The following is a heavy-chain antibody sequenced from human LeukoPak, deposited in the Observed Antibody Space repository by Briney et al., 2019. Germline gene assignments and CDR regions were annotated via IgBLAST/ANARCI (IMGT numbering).Heavy chain of an antibody. CDR3: AKVGFSEMEWLLYSDP. J-gene: IGHJ5*02. D-gene: IGHD3-3*01. CDR2: ISYDGSNK. V-gene: IGHV3-30-3*01. Sequence: GGSLRLSCAASGFTFSNYAMHWVRQAPGKGLEWVAVISYDGSNKYYADSVKGRFTISRDNSKNTLYLQMNSLRAEDTAVYYCAKVGFSEMEWLLYSDPWGQGTLVTVSS. CDR1: GFTFSNYA.